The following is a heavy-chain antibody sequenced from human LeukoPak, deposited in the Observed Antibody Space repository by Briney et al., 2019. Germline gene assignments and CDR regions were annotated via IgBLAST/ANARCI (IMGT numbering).Heavy chain of an antibody. Sequence: KPSETLSLTCTVSGGSISSSSYYWGWIRQPPGKGLEWVGSVYYSGSTYYNPSLTSRVTISVDTSKNQFSLKLSSVTAADTAVYYCARDVRPDYWGQGTLVTVST. V-gene: IGHV4-39*01. CDR1: GGSISSSSYY. CDR3: ARDVRPDY. CDR2: VYYSGST. J-gene: IGHJ4*02. D-gene: IGHD6-6*01.